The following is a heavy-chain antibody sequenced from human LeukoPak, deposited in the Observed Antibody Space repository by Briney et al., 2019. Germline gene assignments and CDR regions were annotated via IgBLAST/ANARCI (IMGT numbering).Heavy chain of an antibody. CDR2: INKDGSEI. V-gene: IGHV3-7*01. D-gene: IGHD2-8*02. Sequence: GGSLRLSCAVSGFTLSDYWMRWVRQAPGKGLEWVAAINKDGSEIQYVNSVKGRFTTSRDNARNSVYLQMTSLGAEDTAVYYCATYTHHFGAPGGADYWGLGTLVTVSS. J-gene: IGHJ4*02. CDR1: GFTLSDYW. CDR3: ATYTHHFGAPGGADY.